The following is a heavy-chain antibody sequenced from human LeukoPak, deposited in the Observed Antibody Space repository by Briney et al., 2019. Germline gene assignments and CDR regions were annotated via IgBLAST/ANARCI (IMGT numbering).Heavy chain of an antibody. CDR3: ARDSHSSSWYSEFDY. CDR2: INILSNYI. J-gene: IGHJ4*02. Sequence: PGGSLRLSCAASGFTSSSYSMNWVRQAPGKGLEWVSSINILSNYIYYADSVKGRFTIHRDNAKNPLYLQMNSLRAEDTAVYYCARDSHSSSWYSEFDYWGQGTLVTVSS. V-gene: IGHV3-21*01. D-gene: IGHD6-13*01. CDR1: GFTSSSYS.